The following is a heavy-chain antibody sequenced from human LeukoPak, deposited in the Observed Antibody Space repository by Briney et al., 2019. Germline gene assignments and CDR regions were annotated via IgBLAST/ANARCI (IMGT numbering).Heavy chain of an antibody. D-gene: IGHD3-10*01. J-gene: IGHJ3*02. V-gene: IGHV1-2*02. Sequence: ASVKVSCKASGYIFTGYYMHWVRQAPGQGLEWMGWINPNSGDTNYAQKFQGRVTMTRDTSISTAYMELSRLRSDDTAVYYCAREPNDYYYGSSDAFDIWGQGTMVTVSS. CDR1: GYIFTGYY. CDR3: AREPNDYYYGSSDAFDI. CDR2: INPNSGDT.